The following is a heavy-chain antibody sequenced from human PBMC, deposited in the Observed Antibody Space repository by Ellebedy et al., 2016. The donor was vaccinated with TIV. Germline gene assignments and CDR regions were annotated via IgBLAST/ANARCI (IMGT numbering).Heavy chain of an antibody. CDR2: MNSDGSST. V-gene: IGHV3-74*01. CDR3: ANAIWESGY. J-gene: IGHJ4*02. Sequence: AGSLRLSXAASGFTFSNDWMHWVRQAPGKGLVWVSRMNSDGSSTNYADSVKGRFTISRDNAKNSLYLQMDSLTVEDTAVYYCANAIWESGYWGQGTLVTVSS. CDR1: GFTFSNDW. D-gene: IGHD1-26*01.